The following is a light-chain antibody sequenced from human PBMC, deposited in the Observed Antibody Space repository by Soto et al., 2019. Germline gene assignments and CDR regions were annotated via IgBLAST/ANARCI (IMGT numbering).Light chain of an antibody. Sequence: EIVLTQSPGTLSLSPGERATLYCRASQSVSSSFLAWHQQKPGQAPRLLIYGASSRATGIPDRFSGSGSGTDFTLTISRLEPEDFAVYYCQQYGNSPRTFGQGTKVEIK. CDR3: QQYGNSPRT. CDR2: GAS. V-gene: IGKV3-20*01. CDR1: QSVSSSF. J-gene: IGKJ1*01.